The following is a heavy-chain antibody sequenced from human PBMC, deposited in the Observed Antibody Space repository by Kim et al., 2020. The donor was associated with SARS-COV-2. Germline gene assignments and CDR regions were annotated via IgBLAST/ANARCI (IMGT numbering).Heavy chain of an antibody. CDR1: GDSVSSNSGV. Sequence: SQTLSLTCAVSGDSVSSNSGVWNWLRQSPSRGLEWLGRTYFRSKWYTDYAVSVKSRIAIKPDTSKNQFSLQLNSVTPEDTAVYFCVKVASTGYDAFDVWGQGTVVTVSS. D-gene: IGHD6-13*01. CDR3: VKVASTGYDAFDV. V-gene: IGHV6-1*01. CDR2: TYFRSKWYT. J-gene: IGHJ3*01.